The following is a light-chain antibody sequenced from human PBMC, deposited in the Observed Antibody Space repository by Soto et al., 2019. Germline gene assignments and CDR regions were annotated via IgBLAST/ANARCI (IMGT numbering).Light chain of an antibody. Sequence: EIVMTQSPATLAVSPGERATLSCRASESLNSNYLAWYQQKPGQAPRLLIYGASSRATGIPDRFTGSGSGTDFTLTISRLEPEDFAVFYCQQYGGSPETFGQGTKVEIK. CDR2: GAS. CDR1: ESLNSNY. V-gene: IGKV3-20*01. J-gene: IGKJ1*01. CDR3: QQYGGSPET.